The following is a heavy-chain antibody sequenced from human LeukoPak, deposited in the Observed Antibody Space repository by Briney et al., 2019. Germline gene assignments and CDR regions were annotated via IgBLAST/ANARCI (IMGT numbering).Heavy chain of an antibody. CDR1: GFTFGLHG. Sequence: PGGSLRLSCVASGFTFGLHGMHWVRQAPGKGLEWVALMLYDGSVKDYGDSVKGRFTVSRDNSKNTLSLQMNSLRPEDTALYYCARDGDSLRYFGLSLNDAFDFWGRGTVVTVST. V-gene: IGHV3-30*03. D-gene: IGHD3-9*01. CDR3: ARDGDSLRYFGLSLNDAFDF. J-gene: IGHJ3*01. CDR2: MLYDGSVK.